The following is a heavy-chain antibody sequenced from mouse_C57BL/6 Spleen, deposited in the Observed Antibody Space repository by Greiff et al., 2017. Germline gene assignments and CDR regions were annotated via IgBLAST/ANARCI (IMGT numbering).Heavy chain of an antibody. J-gene: IGHJ2*01. Sequence: QVQLQQPGAELVMPGASVKLSCKASGYTFTSYWMHWVKQRPGQGLEWIGEFDPSDSYTNYNQKFKGKSTLTVDKSSSTAYMQLSSLTSEDSAVYYCARSGYDEGYYFDYCGQGTTLTVSS. D-gene: IGHD2-14*01. CDR1: GYTFTSYW. CDR2: FDPSDSYT. CDR3: ARSGYDEGYYFDY. V-gene: IGHV1-69*01.